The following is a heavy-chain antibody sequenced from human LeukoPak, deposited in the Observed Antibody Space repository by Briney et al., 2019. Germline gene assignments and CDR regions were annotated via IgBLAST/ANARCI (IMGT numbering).Heavy chain of an antibody. V-gene: IGHV1-8*01. CDR2: MNPNSGNT. J-gene: IGHJ6*03. Sequence: ASVKVSCKASGYTFTSYDINWVRQATGQGREWMGWMNPNSGNTGYAQKFQGRVTMTRNTSISTAYMELSSLRSEDTAVYYCARATRVVPAAIKDYYYYMDVWGKGTTVTVSS. D-gene: IGHD2-2*01. CDR3: ARATRVVPAAIKDYYYYMDV. CDR1: GYTFTSYD.